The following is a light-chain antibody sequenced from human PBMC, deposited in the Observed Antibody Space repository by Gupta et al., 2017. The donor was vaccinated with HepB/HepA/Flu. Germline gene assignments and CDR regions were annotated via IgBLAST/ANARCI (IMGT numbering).Light chain of an antibody. CDR3: QSADTSGTYV. CDR1: ALANQY. J-gene: IGLJ1*01. Sequence: SFELTQPPSVSVYPGQTARITCSGDALANQYVDWYQQRPGQAPVVVMYKKTERPSGIPERFSGSKSGTTVTLTISGVQAEDEADYYCQSADTSGTYVFGGGTKVTVL. CDR2: KKT. V-gene: IGLV3-25*03.